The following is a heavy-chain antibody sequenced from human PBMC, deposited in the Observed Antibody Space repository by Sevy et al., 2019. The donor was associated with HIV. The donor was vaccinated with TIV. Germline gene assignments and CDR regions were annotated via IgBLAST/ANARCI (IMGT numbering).Heavy chain of an antibody. CDR2: ISGSGGST. Sequence: GGSLRLSCAASGFIFGGYGMSWVRQAPGQGLEWVSAISGSGGSTYYADSVKGRFTISRDNFRNTLYLQMNSLRAEDTAVYYCAKDRITAARFQHWGQGTLVTVSS. CDR3: AKDRITAARFQH. CDR1: GFIFGGYG. V-gene: IGHV3-23*01. J-gene: IGHJ1*01. D-gene: IGHD6-13*01.